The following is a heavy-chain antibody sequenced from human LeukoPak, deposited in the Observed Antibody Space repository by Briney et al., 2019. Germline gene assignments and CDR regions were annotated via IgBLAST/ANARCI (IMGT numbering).Heavy chain of an antibody. D-gene: IGHD1-26*01. J-gene: IGHJ4*02. Sequence: GGSLRLSCAASGFTFSSYAMHWVRQAPGKGLEYVSAISSNGGSTYYANSVKGRFTISRDNSKNTLYPQMGSLRAEDMAVYYCAKDSGSQHLQYYFDYWGQGTLVTVSS. V-gene: IGHV3-64*01. CDR2: ISSNGGST. CDR1: GFTFSSYA. CDR3: AKDSGSQHLQYYFDY.